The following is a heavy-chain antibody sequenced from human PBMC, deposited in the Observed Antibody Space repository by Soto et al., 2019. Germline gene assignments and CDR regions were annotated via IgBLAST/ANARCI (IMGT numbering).Heavy chain of an antibody. V-gene: IGHV4-30-4*02. D-gene: IGHD4-17*01. J-gene: IGHJ3*02. CDR3: ARDDSKDYGDYAGAAFDI. CDR2: IRASGSS. Sequence: PSDTPSLTCTFSGGSISSGNYYWSWISQPPGKGLEWIGYIRASGSSDYNPSLKSRVTISVDTSKNQFSLRLRPVTAADTAVYYCARDDSKDYGDYAGAAFDIWG. CDR1: GGSISSGNYY.